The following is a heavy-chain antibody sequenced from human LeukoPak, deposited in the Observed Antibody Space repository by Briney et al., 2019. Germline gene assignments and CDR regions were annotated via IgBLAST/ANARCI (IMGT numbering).Heavy chain of an antibody. V-gene: IGHV3-48*04. D-gene: IGHD3-10*01. J-gene: IGHJ5*02. CDR1: GFTLSSHS. CDR3: ARESGITMLRGAHTP. CDR2: ISSSGSTI. Sequence: PGGSLRLSCVVSGFTLSSHSMNWVRQAPGKGLEWVSYISSSGSTIYYADSVKGRFTVSRDNAKNSLYLQMNSLRAEDTAVYYCARESGITMLRGAHTPWGQGILVTVSS.